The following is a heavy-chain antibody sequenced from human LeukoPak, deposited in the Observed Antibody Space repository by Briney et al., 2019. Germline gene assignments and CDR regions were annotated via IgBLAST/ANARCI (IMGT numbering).Heavy chain of an antibody. CDR3: AKSFEADMVRGVIISYYYYYMDV. CDR1: GFTFSSYW. CDR2: LSGSAAST. D-gene: IGHD3-10*01. J-gene: IGHJ6*03. Sequence: PWGYLRLYCAAAGFTFSSYWMHWLRQAPGNELKWVSALSGSAASTYYADPVRGRFTISRDNTKNTLYLQMHSLRAEDTAVYYCAKSFEADMVRGVIISYYYYYMDVWGKGTTVTMSS. V-gene: IGHV3-23*01.